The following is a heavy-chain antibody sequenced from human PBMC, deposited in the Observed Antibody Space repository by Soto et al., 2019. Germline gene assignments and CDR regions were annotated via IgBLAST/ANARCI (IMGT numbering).Heavy chain of an antibody. CDR1: GFTFSNYG. Sequence: QVQLVESGGGVVQPGRSLRLSCAASGFTFSNYGMHWVRQAPGKGLEWVAVILTDGSNRYHADSVKDRFTISRDNSKNTLYLQMNSLIAEDTAVYYCARDDEYSGNGMDVWGKGTTVTVSP. CDR2: ILTDGSNR. V-gene: IGHV3-33*01. D-gene: IGHD3-10*01. J-gene: IGHJ6*04. CDR3: ARDDEYSGNGMDV.